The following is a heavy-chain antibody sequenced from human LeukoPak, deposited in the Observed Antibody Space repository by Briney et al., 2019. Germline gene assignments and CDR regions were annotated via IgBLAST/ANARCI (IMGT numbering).Heavy chain of an antibody. D-gene: IGHD2-8*01. J-gene: IGHJ4*02. CDR1: GYTFTSYG. Sequence: ASVKVSCKASGYTFTSYGISWVRQAPGQGLEWMGWISAYNGNTNYAQKLQGRVTMTTDTSTSTAYMELRSLRSDDTAVYYCARDGCTNGVYYGEDYWGQGTLVTVSS. CDR3: ARDGCTNGVYYGEDY. V-gene: IGHV1-18*01. CDR2: ISAYNGNT.